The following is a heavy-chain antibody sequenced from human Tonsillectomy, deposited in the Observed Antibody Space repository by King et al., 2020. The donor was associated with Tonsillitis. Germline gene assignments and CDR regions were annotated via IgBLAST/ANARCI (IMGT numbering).Heavy chain of an antibody. CDR1: GFTFSNYW. D-gene: IGHD2-8*02. J-gene: IGHJ5*02. CDR3: ARDVYWHSRDP. CDR2: IKPDGSEK. V-gene: IGHV3-7*01. Sequence: VQLVESGGGLVQPGGSLRLSCAASGFTFSNYWMTWVRQAPGKGLEWVANIKPDGSEKYYADSVRGRFTFSRDNAKNSLYLQMNSLRAGDTAVYYCARDVYWHSRDPWGQGTLVIVSS.